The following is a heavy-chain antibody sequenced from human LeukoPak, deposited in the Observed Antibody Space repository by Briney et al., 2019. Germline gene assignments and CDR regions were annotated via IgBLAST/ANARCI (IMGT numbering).Heavy chain of an antibody. D-gene: IGHD3-22*01. CDR1: GYTFTGYY. J-gene: IGHJ4*02. Sequence: GASVKVSCKASGYTFTGYYMHWVRQAPGQGLEWMGWINPNSGGTNYAQKFQGRVTMTRDTSISTAYMELSRLRSDDTAVYYCARSNPRSSGYYGYWGQGTLVTVSS. V-gene: IGHV1-2*02. CDR2: INPNSGGT. CDR3: ARSNPRSSGYYGY.